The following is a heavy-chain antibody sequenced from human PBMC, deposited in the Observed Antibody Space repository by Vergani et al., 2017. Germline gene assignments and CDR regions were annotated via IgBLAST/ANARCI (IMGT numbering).Heavy chain of an antibody. Sequence: QVQLVQSGAEVKKPGASVKVSCKASGYTFTSYDINWVRQATGQGLEWMGWMNPKSGNTGNAQKFQGRVTMTTDTSTSTAYMELRSLRSDDTAVYYCARDRTPYDSSGYYRTDAFDIWGQGTMVTVSS. D-gene: IGHD3-22*01. J-gene: IGHJ3*02. CDR1: GYTFTSYD. CDR3: ARDRTPYDSSGYYRTDAFDI. V-gene: IGHV1-8*01. CDR2: MNPKSGNT.